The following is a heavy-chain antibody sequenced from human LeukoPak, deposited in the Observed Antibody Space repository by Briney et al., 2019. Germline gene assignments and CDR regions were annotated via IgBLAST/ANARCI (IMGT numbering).Heavy chain of an antibody. D-gene: IGHD5-12*01. Sequence: SETLSLTCAVYGGSFSGYYWSWIRQPPGKGLEWIGEINHSGSTNYNPSLKSRVTISVDTSKNQFSLKLSSVTAADTAVYYCARGTRLVRGRFFDYWGQGTLVTVSS. V-gene: IGHV4-34*01. CDR3: ARGTRLVRGRFFDY. CDR1: GGSFSGYY. J-gene: IGHJ4*02. CDR2: INHSGST.